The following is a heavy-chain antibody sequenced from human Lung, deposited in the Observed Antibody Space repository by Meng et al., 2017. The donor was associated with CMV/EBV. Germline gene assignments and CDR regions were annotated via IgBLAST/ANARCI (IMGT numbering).Heavy chain of an antibody. Sequence: SXXVSCKASGYTFTGYYLYWVRQAPGQGLEWMGWMSPNSGSTSYAQKFQGRVTMTRETSNSTAYMELRRLTSDDTAIYFCARSWSKVEVDYWGQGTLVTVSS. V-gene: IGHV1-2*02. D-gene: IGHD2-15*01. CDR2: MSPNSGST. J-gene: IGHJ4*02. CDR1: GYTFTGYY. CDR3: ARSWSKVEVDY.